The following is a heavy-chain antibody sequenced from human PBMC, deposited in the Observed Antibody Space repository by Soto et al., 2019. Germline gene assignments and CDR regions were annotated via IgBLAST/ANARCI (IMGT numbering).Heavy chain of an antibody. D-gene: IGHD6-19*01. J-gene: IGHJ5*01. CDR3: ARSMSGGWTLFDS. CDR1: GFTFSSNW. Sequence: GGSLRLSCAASGFTFSSNWMHWVRQAPGKGLVWVSRIISDGSSTSYADSVKGRFTISRGNAKNTLYLQMNGLRAEDTAVYYCARSMSGGWTLFDSWGQGTLVTVSS. V-gene: IGHV3-74*01. CDR2: IISDGSST.